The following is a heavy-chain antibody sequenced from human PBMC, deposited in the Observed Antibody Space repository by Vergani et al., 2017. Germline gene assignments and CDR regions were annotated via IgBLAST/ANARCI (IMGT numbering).Heavy chain of an antibody. D-gene: IGHD3-9*01. CDR3: ARLKSDYDILTGYYLTKNQDPESEASFDY. J-gene: IGHJ4*02. CDR1: GGSISSYY. Sequence: QVQLQESGPGLVKPSETLSLTCTVSGGSISSYYWSWIRQPPGKGLEWIGYIYYSGSTNYNPSLKSRVTISVDTSKNQFSLKLSSVTAADTAVYYCARLKSDYDILTGYYLTKNQDPESEASFDYWGQGTLVTVSS. V-gene: IGHV4-59*08. CDR2: IYYSGST.